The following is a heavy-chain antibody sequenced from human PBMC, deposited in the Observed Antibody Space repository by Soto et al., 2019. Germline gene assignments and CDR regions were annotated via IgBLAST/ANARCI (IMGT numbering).Heavy chain of an antibody. CDR1: GGSISISTYY. CDR2: IYSSGLT. CDR3: AIHVGVYCSEGSCYPGWFDP. V-gene: IGHV4-39*01. Sequence: SETLSLTCTVSGGSISISTYYWGCIRQPPGKGLEWIGSIYSSGLTYYSPSLKSRVTTSADTSKNQLSLKLSSMTAADTAVYYWAIHVGVYCSEGSCYPGWFDPWGQGTLVTVSS. J-gene: IGHJ5*02. D-gene: IGHD2-15*01.